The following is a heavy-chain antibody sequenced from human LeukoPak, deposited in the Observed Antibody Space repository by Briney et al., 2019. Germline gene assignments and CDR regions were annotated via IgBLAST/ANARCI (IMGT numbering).Heavy chain of an antibody. CDR3: ARVRSVVPPSDAFDI. J-gene: IGHJ3*02. D-gene: IGHD3-22*01. CDR1: GYTFGGYY. V-gene: IGHV1-2*02. Sequence: ASVKVSCEASGYTFGGYYLHWVRQAPGQGLEWMGWINPNSGGTNYAQNFQGRVTMTRDTSISTAYMELSELRSDDTAVYYCARVRSVVPPSDAFDIWGQGTMVTVSS. CDR2: INPNSGGT.